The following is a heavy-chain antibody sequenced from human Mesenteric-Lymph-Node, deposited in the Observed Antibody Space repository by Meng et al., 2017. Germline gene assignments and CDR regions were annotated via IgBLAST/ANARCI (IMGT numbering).Heavy chain of an antibody. V-gene: IGHV1-69*13. CDR2: VSPIFGTA. CDR1: GGTLSSYA. D-gene: IGHD6-19*01. J-gene: IGHJ5*02. CDR3: ARDLFGSGWNNRFDP. Sequence: SVKVSCKASGGTLSSYAISWVRQAPGKGLEWMGEVSPIFGTANYAQKFQGRVTITADESTSTAYMELSSLRSEDTAVYYCARDLFGSGWNNRFDPWGQGTLVTVSS.